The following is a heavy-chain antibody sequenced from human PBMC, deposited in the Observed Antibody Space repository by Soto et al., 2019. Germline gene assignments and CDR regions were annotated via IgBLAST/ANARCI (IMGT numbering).Heavy chain of an antibody. CDR1: GGSISGSY. Sequence: SETLSLTCSVSGGSISGSYLSWIRQSPGKGLEWLGYVYYAGSTNYSPSLRSRVSISVDTSKNEFSLRLSSVTAADTAVYFCARSVAVPGAHIDYWGQGTQVTVSS. CDR3: ARSVAVPGAHIDY. J-gene: IGHJ4*02. CDR2: VYYAGST. D-gene: IGHD6-19*01. V-gene: IGHV4-59*01.